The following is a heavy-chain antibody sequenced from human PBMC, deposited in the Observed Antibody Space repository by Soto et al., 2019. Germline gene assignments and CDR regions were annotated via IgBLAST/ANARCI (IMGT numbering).Heavy chain of an antibody. Sequence: QVQLVESGGGVVQPGRSLRLSCAASGFIFSNFGMHWVRQAPGKGLEWVAVIWYDGSNEYYADYVKGRFTISKDNSKSTLYLQMNSLRAEDTAVYYCARDDIPGIAVSTYGMDVWGQGTTVTVSS. V-gene: IGHV3-33*01. CDR3: ARDDIPGIAVSTYGMDV. D-gene: IGHD6-19*01. J-gene: IGHJ6*02. CDR1: GFIFSNFG. CDR2: IWYDGSNE.